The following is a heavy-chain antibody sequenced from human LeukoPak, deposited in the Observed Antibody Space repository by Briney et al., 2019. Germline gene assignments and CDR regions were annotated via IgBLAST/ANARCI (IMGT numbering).Heavy chain of an antibody. V-gene: IGHV4-34*01. CDR2: INHSGST. J-gene: IGHJ1*01. D-gene: IGHD2-15*01. CDR1: GGSFSGYY. Sequence: SETLSLTCAVYGGSFSGYYWSWIRQPPGKGLEWIGEINHSGSTNYNPSLKSRVTISVDTSKNQFSLKLSSVTAADTAVYYCARGPIVVVVAATKSRYFQHWGQGTLVTVSS. CDR3: ARGPIVVVVAATKSRYFQH.